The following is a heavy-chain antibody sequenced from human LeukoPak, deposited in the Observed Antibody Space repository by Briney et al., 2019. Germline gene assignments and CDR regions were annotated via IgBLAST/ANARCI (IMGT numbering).Heavy chain of an antibody. D-gene: IGHD3-22*01. V-gene: IGHV4-30-4*08. CDR3: ARAYYYDSSGYYTNWFAP. CDR2: IYYSGST. J-gene: IGHJ5*02. CDR1: GGSISSGDYY. Sequence: SETLSLTCTVSGGSISSGDYYWSWIRQPPGKGLEWIGYIYYSGSTYYNPSLKSRVTISVDTSKNQFSLKLSSVTAADTAVYYCARAYYYDSSGYYTNWFAPWGQGTLVTVSS.